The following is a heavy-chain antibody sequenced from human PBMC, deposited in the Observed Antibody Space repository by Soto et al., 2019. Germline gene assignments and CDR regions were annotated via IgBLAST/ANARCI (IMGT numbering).Heavy chain of an antibody. CDR1: GGTFSSYA. Sequence: QVQLVQSGAEVKKPGSSVKVSCKASGGTFSSYAISWVRQAPGQGLEWMGGIIPIFGTANYAQKFQGRVTITADESTSTAYMELSSLRSEDTAVYYCASSPCYGSGSPDAFDIWGQGTMVTVSS. D-gene: IGHD3-10*01. CDR3: ASSPCYGSGSPDAFDI. CDR2: IIPIFGTA. J-gene: IGHJ3*02. V-gene: IGHV1-69*01.